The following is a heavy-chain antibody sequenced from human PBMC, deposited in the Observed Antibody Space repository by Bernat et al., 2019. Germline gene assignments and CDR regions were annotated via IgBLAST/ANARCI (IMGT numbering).Heavy chain of an antibody. D-gene: IGHD5-12*01. CDR1: GFTFSSYA. CDR2: ISYDGSNQ. V-gene: IGHV3-30-3*01. CDR3: ARSYDSDNYYHYYCLDV. J-gene: IGHJ6*03. Sequence: QVQLVESGGGVVQPGRSLRLSCAASGFTFSSYAMHWVRQAPGKGLEWVAVISYDGSNQYYADSEKGRFTISRDKSKNTLYLQMNSLRAEGTAVYYCARSYDSDNYYHYYCLDVWGKGTTVTVSS.